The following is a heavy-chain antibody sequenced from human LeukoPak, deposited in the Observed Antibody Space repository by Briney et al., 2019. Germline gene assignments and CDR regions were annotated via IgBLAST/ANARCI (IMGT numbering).Heavy chain of an antibody. CDR1: GFTFSTYW. CDR3: AKPLDSSGIVSKYFQH. D-gene: IGHD3-22*01. CDR2: IKQDGSEK. V-gene: IGHV3-7*03. J-gene: IGHJ1*01. Sequence: GGSLRLSCAASGFTFSTYWMSWVRQAPGKGLEWVANIKQDGSEKYYMDSVKGRFTISRDNAKNSLYLQMNSLRAEDTAVYYCAKPLDSSGIVSKYFQHWGQGTLVTVSS.